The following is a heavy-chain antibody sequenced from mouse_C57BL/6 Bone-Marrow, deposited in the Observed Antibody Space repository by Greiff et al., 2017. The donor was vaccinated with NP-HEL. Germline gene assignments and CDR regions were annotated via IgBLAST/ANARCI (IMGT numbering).Heavy chain of an antibody. Sequence: VQLQQPGAELVKPGASVKLSCKASGYTFTSYWMQWVKQRPGQGLEWIGEIDPSDSYTNYNQKFKGKATLTVDTSSSTAYMQLSILTSKDSAVYYCASHTRYGSSYDAYWGQGTLVTVSA. CDR2: IDPSDSYT. CDR1: GYTFTSYW. V-gene: IGHV1-50*01. D-gene: IGHD1-1*01. J-gene: IGHJ3*01. CDR3: ASHTRYGSSYDAY.